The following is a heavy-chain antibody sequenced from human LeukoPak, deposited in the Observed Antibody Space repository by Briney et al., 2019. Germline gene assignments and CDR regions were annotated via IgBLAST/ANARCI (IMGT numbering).Heavy chain of an antibody. Sequence: VASVKVSCKASGYTFTSYGISWVRQAPGQGLEWMGWISASNGDTKFAQKLQGRVTLTTDTSTSTAYMELRSLRSDDTAVYYCARGLYYYDSSGYYWFDPWGQGTLVTVSS. J-gene: IGHJ5*02. CDR2: ISASNGDT. D-gene: IGHD3-22*01. V-gene: IGHV1-18*01. CDR3: ARGLYYYDSSGYYWFDP. CDR1: GYTFTSYG.